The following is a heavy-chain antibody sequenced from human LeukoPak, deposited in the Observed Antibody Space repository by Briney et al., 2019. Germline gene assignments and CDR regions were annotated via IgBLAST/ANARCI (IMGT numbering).Heavy chain of an antibody. V-gene: IGHV1-24*01. Sequence: ASVKVSCKVSGYTLTELSMHWVRQAPGKGLEWMGGFDPEDGETIYAQKFQGRVTMTEDTSTDTAYMELSSLRSEDTAVYYCARAGKNSRSYDYWGQGTLVTVSS. D-gene: IGHD1-26*01. CDR3: ARAGKNSRSYDY. CDR1: GYTLTELS. CDR2: FDPEDGET. J-gene: IGHJ4*02.